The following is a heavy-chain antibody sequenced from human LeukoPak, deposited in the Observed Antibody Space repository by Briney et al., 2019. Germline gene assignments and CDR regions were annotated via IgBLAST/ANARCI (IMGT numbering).Heavy chain of an antibody. V-gene: IGHV1-46*01. Sequence: GASVKVSCKASGYTLTSHYMHWVRQAPGQGPEWMGIINPSGGRATYAQKFQGRVNMTTDTSTSTVYMELSSLRSEDTAVYYCARDRYGAHYYYYDLDVWGKGTTVTVSS. CDR2: INPSGGRA. CDR3: ARDRYGAHYYYYDLDV. J-gene: IGHJ6*03. D-gene: IGHD4-17*01. CDR1: GYTLTSHY.